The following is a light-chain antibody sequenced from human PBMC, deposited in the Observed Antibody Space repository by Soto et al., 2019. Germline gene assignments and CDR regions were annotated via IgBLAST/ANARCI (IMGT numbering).Light chain of an antibody. CDR3: QQYGSSPLIT. Sequence: EIVLTQSPGTLSLSPGERATLSCRASHSVRSSYLAWYQQKPGQAPTLLIYGASSRATGIPDRFSGSGSGTDFTLTISRLEPEDFAVYYCQQYGSSPLITFGQGTRLEIK. CDR1: HSVRSSY. V-gene: IGKV3-20*01. CDR2: GAS. J-gene: IGKJ5*01.